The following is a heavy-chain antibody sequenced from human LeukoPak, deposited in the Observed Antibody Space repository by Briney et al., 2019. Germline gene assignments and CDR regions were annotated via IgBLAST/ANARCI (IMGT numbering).Heavy chain of an antibody. V-gene: IGHV1-2*02. CDR1: GYTFTGYY. CDR2: MNPNSGGT. J-gene: IGHJ4*02. Sequence: GASVKVSCKASGYTFTGYYMHWVRQAPGQGLEWMGWMNPNSGGTNYAQKFQGRVTMTRDTSISTAYMELSRLRSDDTAVYYCARGADDFWSGSSPSYWGQGTRVTVSS. CDR3: ARGADDFWSGSSPSY. D-gene: IGHD3-3*01.